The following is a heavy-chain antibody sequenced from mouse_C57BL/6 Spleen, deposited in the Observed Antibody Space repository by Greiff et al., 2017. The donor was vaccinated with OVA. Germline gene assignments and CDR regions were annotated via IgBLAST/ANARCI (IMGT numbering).Heavy chain of an antibody. J-gene: IGHJ4*01. CDR2: ILPGRGST. D-gene: IGHD2-4*01. V-gene: IGHV1-9*01. CDR3: ARTIYYDYVRYAMDY. CDR1: GYTFTGYW. Sequence: QVQLQQSGAELMKPGASVKLSCKATGYTFTGYWIEWVKQRPGHGLEWIGEILPGRGSTNYNEKFKGKATFTADTSSNTAYMQLSSLTTEDSAIYYCARTIYYDYVRYAMDYWGQGTSVTVSS.